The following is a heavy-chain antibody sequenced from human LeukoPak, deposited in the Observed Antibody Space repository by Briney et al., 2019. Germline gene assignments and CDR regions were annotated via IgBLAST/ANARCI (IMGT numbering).Heavy chain of an antibody. D-gene: IGHD6-19*01. Sequence: GGSLRLSCAASGFTFSSYAMSWVRQAPGKGLEWVAVIWYDGSNKYYADSVKGRFTISRDNSKNTLYMQMNSLRAEDTAVYYCARNHDRYSSGWYDFWGQGTLVTVSS. V-gene: IGHV3-33*08. CDR3: ARNHDRYSSGWYDF. J-gene: IGHJ5*01. CDR1: GFTFSSYA. CDR2: IWYDGSNK.